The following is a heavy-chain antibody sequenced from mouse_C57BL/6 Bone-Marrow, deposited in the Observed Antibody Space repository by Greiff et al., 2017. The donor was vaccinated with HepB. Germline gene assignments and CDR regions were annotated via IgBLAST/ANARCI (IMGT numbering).Heavy chain of an antibody. CDR3: ARSETTVVARDYAMDR. V-gene: IGHV5-17*01. CDR1: GFTFSDYG. CDR2: ISSGSSTI. Sequence: EVQLVESGGGLVKPGGSLKLSCAASGFTFSDYGMHWVRQAPEKGLEWVAYISSGSSTIYYADTVNGRFTISRDNAKNTLFLQMTSLRSEDTAMYYCARSETTVVARDYAMDRWGQGTSVTVSS. J-gene: IGHJ4*01. D-gene: IGHD1-1*01.